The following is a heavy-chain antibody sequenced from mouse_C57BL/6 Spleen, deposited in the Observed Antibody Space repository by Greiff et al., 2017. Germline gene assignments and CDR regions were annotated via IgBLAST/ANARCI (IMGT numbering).Heavy chain of an antibody. CDR2: IYPGDGDT. V-gene: IGHV1-82*01. J-gene: IGHJ1*03. CDR3: AREFIYYYGSRYFDV. Sequence: VQLQQSGPELVKPGASVKISCKASGYAFSSSWMNWVKQRPGKGLEWIGRIYPGDGDTNYNGKFKGKATLTADKSSSTAYMQLSSLTSEDSAVYFCAREFIYYYGSRYFDVWGTGTTVTVSS. D-gene: IGHD1-1*01. CDR1: GYAFSSSW.